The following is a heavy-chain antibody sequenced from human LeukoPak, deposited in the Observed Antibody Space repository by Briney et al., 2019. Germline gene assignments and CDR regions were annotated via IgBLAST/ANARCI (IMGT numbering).Heavy chain of an antibody. CDR2: MNPNSGNT. Sequence: WASVKVSCKASGYTFTSYDINWVRQATGQGLEWMGWMNPNSGNTGYAQKFQGRVTTTRDTTISTAYMELRSLRSEDTAVYYCVRDGEGVAISVNYWFDPWGQGTLVTVSS. V-gene: IGHV1-8*01. J-gene: IGHJ5*02. CDR3: VRDGEGVAISVNYWFDP. D-gene: IGHD3-10*01. CDR1: GYTFTSYD.